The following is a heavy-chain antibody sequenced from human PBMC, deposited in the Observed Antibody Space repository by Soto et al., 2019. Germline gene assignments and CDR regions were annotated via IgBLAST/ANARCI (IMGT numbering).Heavy chain of an antibody. J-gene: IGHJ4*02. CDR3: ATMGTPATGLYFFDY. CDR1: GGSISSGDYS. V-gene: IGHV4-30-2*05. CDR2: IYHSGST. Sequence: SETLSLTCAVSGGSISSGDYSWSWIRQPPGKGLEWIGYIYHSGSTYYSTSLKSRVTISVDTSKSQFSLNLSFVTAADTAVYYCATMGTPATGLYFFDYWGQGSLVTVS. D-gene: IGHD2-15*01.